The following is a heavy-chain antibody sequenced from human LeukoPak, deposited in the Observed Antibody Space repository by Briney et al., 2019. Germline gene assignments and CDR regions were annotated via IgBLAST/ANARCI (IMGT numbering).Heavy chain of an antibody. V-gene: IGHV5-10-1*01. J-gene: IGHJ4*02. D-gene: IGHD3-3*01. CDR3: ARQGGVVLTSPFDY. CDR1: GYSFTSYW. CDR2: IDPSDSYT. Sequence: GESLKISCKGSGYSFTSYWISWVRQMPGKGLEWMGRIDPSDSYTNYSPFFQGHVTISADKSISTAYLQWSSLKASDTAMYCCARQGGVVLTSPFDYWGQGTLVTVSS.